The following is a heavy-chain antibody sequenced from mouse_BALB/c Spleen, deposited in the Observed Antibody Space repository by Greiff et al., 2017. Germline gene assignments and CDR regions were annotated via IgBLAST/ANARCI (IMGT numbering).Heavy chain of an antibody. CDR2: INSNGGST. CDR3: ARGDY. CDR1: GFTFSSYY. J-gene: IGHJ2*01. Sequence: DVMLVESGGGLVKLGGSLKLSCAASGFTFSSYYMSWVRQTPEKRLELVAAINSNGGSTYYPDTVKGRFTISRDNAKNTLYLQMSSLKSEDTALYYCARGDYWGQGTTLTVSS. V-gene: IGHV5-6-2*01.